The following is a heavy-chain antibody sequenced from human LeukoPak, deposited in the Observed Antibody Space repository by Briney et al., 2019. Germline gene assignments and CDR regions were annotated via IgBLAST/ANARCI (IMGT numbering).Heavy chain of an antibody. D-gene: IGHD3-22*01. V-gene: IGHV3-33*06. CDR1: GFTFSSYG. CDR3: AKSPGYTVVVHFDY. J-gene: IGHJ4*02. Sequence: GGSLRLSCATSGFTFSSYGFHWVRQAPIKGLEWVAVIWYDGSKKYYADSVKGRFIISRDDSKNTVYLQMDSLRAEDTAMYYCAKSPGYTVVVHFDYWGQGTLVTVSS. CDR2: IWYDGSKK.